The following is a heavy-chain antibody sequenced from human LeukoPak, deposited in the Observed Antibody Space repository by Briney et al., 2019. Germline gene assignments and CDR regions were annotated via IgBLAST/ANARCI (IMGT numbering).Heavy chain of an antibody. CDR2: MKTDGSSA. D-gene: IGHD3-16*01. V-gene: IGHV3-74*01. CDR1: GFTFSSYW. CDR3: ARGYATRGRDTSVGFDS. Sequence: PGGSLRLSCAASGFTFSSYWMHWVRQVPGKGLVWVSRMKTDGSSASYADSVKGRFTISRDNAKNTLYLQMNSLRVEDTALYYCARGYATRGRDTSVGFDSWGQGTLVTVSS. J-gene: IGHJ4*02.